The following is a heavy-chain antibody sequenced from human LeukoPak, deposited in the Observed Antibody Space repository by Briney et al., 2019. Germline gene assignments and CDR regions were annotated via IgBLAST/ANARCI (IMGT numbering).Heavy chain of an antibody. D-gene: IGHD3-10*01. CDR1: GFCFSSYW. V-gene: IGHV3-74*01. Sequence: PGGSLRLSCAGSGFCFSSYWMHWVRQAPGKGLVWVSRVNSDGSSTRYADSVKGRFTISRDNAKNSLYLQMNSLRAEDTAVHYCARPLEYGSGSYDYWGQGTLVTVSS. CDR3: ARPLEYGSGSYDY. J-gene: IGHJ4*02. CDR2: VNSDGSST.